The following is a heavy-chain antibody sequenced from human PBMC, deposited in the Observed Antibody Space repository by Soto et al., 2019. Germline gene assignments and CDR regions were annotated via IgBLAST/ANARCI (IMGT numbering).Heavy chain of an antibody. V-gene: IGHV4-61*08. CDR3: ASGGRAYCSGGSCYDLFDY. J-gene: IGHJ4*02. CDR1: GGSISSGDFC. Sequence: SETLSLTCTVSGGSISSGDFCWSWIRQPPGKGLEWIGYIYYSGSTNYNPSLKGRVTMSVDTSKNQFSLKLSSVTAADTAVYYCASGGRAYCSGGSCYDLFDYWGQGTLVTVSS. D-gene: IGHD2-15*01. CDR2: IYYSGST.